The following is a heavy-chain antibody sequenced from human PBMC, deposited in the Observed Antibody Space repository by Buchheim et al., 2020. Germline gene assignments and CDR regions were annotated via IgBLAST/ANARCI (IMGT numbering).Heavy chain of an antibody. CDR3: ARANSSGWYDEGRYGMDV. V-gene: IGHV4-59*01. J-gene: IGHJ6*02. Sequence: QVQLQESGPGLVKPSETLSLTCTVSGGSISSYYWSWIRQPPGKGLEWIGYIYYSGSTNYNPSLKSRVTISVDTSKNQFSLKLSSVTAADTAVYYCARANSSGWYDEGRYGMDVWGQGTT. CDR2: IYYSGST. CDR1: GGSISSYY. D-gene: IGHD6-19*01.